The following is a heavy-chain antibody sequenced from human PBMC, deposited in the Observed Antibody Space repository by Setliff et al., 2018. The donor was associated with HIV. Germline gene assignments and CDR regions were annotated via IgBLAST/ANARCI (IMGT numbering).Heavy chain of an antibody. D-gene: IGHD1-26*01. J-gene: IGHJ4*02. CDR1: GFTFSSYA. V-gene: IGHV3-64D*09. Sequence: GGSLRLSCSASGFTFSSYAMRWVRQAPGKGLEYVSAISSNGGSTYYADSVKGRFTISRDNSKNTLYLQMSSLRAEDTAVYDCARDRYSGSSTDYWGQGTLVTVAS. CDR3: ARDRYSGSSTDY. CDR2: ISSNGGST.